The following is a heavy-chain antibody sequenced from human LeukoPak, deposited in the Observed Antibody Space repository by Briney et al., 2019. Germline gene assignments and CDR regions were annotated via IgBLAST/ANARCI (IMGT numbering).Heavy chain of an antibody. Sequence: SGGSLRLSCAASGFTFNNAWMNWVRQAPGKGLEWVGDINQNGGQTYYLDSLKGRFTLSRDNAKNSLFLQLNSLRAEDTAVYYCVKNSGWYCLDYWGQGITVIVSS. CDR2: INQNGGQT. D-gene: IGHD6-13*01. CDR3: VKNSGWYCLDY. V-gene: IGHV3-7*03. CDR1: GFTFNNAW. J-gene: IGHJ4*02.